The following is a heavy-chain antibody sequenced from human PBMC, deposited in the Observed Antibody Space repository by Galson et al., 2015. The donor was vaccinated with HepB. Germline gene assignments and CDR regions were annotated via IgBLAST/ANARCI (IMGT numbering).Heavy chain of an antibody. J-gene: IGHJ6*03. D-gene: IGHD6-6*01. CDR2: IYTSGST. Sequence: TLSLTCTVSGGSVSSGSYYWSWIRQPAGKGLEWIGRIYTSGSTNYNPSLKSRVTMSVDTSKNQFSLKLSSVTAADTAVYYCARDRQLLGSIAARPGYYYYMDVWGKGTTVTVSS. V-gene: IGHV4-61*02. CDR1: GGSVSSGSYY. CDR3: ARDRQLLGSIAARPGYYYYMDV.